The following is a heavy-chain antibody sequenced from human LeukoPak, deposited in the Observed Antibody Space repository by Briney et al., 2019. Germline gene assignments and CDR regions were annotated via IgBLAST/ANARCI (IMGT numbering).Heavy chain of an antibody. Sequence: SETLSLTCTVSGGSISSYYWSWIRQPPGKGLEWIGYIYYSGSTNYNPSLKSRVTISVDTSKNQFSLKLSSVTATDTAVYYCASSPFWYFDLWGRGTLVTVSS. CDR3: ASSPFWYFDL. J-gene: IGHJ2*01. CDR2: IYYSGST. CDR1: GGSISSYY. V-gene: IGHV4-59*08.